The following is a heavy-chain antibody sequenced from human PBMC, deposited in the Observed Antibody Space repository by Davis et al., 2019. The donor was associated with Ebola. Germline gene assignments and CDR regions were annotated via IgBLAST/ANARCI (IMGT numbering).Heavy chain of an antibody. D-gene: IGHD2/OR15-2a*01. V-gene: IGHV3-74*01. J-gene: IGHJ4*02. CDR1: GFIFNNYA. CDR3: TRILRGY. Sequence: GESLKISCAASGFIFNNYAMHWVRQAPGKGLVWVSRINPDGSSTAYADSVKGRFTISRDNAKDTLYLQMNSLRAEDTAVYYCTRILRGYWGQGALVTVSS. CDR2: INPDGSST.